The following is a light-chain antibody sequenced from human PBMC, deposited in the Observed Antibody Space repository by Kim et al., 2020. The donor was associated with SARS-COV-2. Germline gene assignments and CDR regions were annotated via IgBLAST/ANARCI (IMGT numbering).Light chain of an antibody. V-gene: IGKV1-17*03. CDR3: LQHNVYPLT. CDR2: AAS. Sequence: ASVGDRATITCRASQDISKYLAWFQQKPGKGPKRLIYAASSLQSGVPSRFRGSGSGTEFTLTISSLQPEDFATYFCLQHNVYPLTFGGGTKVDIK. CDR1: QDISKY. J-gene: IGKJ4*01.